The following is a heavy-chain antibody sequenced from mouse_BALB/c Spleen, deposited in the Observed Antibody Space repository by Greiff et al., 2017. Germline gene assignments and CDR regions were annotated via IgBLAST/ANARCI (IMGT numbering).Heavy chain of an antibody. CDR3: AADGD. CDR1: GFNIKDTY. V-gene: IGHV14-3*02. D-gene: IGHD2-3*01. CDR2: IDPANGNT. Sequence: EVKLMESGAELVKPGASVKLSCTASGFNIKDTYMHWVKQRPEQGLEWIGRIDPANGNTKYDPKFQGKATITADTSSNTAYLQRSSLTSEDTAVYYCAADGDWGQGTLVTVSA. J-gene: IGHJ3*01.